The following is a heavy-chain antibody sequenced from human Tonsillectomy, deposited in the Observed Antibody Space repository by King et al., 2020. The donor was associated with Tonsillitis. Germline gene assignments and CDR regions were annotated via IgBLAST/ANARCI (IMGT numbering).Heavy chain of an antibody. Sequence: VQLVESGAEVKKPGASVKVSCKASGYSFTAYYMHWVRQAPGQGLECMGWINPNSGGTNYAQKFQGRVTLTRDTSISTAYMGLSRLRSDDTAVYYCARGGSSSSLNYYYGLDVWGQGTTVTVSS. V-gene: IGHV1-2*02. CDR2: INPNSGGT. D-gene: IGHD6-13*01. J-gene: IGHJ6*02. CDR1: GYSFTAYY. CDR3: ARGGSSSSLNYYYGLDV.